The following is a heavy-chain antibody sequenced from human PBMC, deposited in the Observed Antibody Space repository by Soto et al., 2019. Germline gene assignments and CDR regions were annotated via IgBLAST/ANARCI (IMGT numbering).Heavy chain of an antibody. V-gene: IGHV4-4*02. CDR2: IYHSGST. J-gene: IGHJ5*02. Sequence: QVQLQKSGPGLVKPSGTLSLTCAVSGGSISSSNWWSWVRHPPGKGLAWVGEIYHSGSTNYNPSLKSRVTISVDKSKNQFSLKLSSVTAADTAVYYCARDLEQQLVATEGRFDPWGQGTLVTVSS. D-gene: IGHD6-13*01. CDR3: ARDLEQQLVATEGRFDP. CDR1: GGSISSSNW.